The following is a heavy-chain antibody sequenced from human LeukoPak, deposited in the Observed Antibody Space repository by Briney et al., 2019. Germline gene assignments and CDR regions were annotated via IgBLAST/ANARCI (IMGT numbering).Heavy chain of an antibody. CDR3: AKVGGGRIAAAGSHY. V-gene: IGHV3-23*01. Sequence: GGSLRLSYAASGFTFSGYAMTWVRQAPGKGREWVSGVGGSDGSTFYADSVKGRFTIPRDNSKNTLYLQMNSLRVEDTAVYYCAKVGGGRIAAAGSHYWGQGTLVTVSS. D-gene: IGHD6-13*01. CDR2: VGGSDGST. CDR1: GFTFSGYA. J-gene: IGHJ4*02.